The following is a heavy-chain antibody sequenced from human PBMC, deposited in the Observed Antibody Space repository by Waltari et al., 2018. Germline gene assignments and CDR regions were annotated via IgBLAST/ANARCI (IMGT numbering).Heavy chain of an antibody. CDR1: GGTFSSYA. Sequence: QVQLVQSGAEVKKPGSSVKVSCKASGGTFSSYASSWVRQAPGQGLEWMGGIIPIFGTANYAQKFQGRVTITTDESTSTAYMELSSLRSEDTAVYYWAREEGGDGDYYYYYGMDVWGQGTTVTVSS. D-gene: IGHD4-17*01. CDR2: IIPIFGTA. CDR3: AREEGGDGDYYYYYGMDV. J-gene: IGHJ6*02. V-gene: IGHV1-69*05.